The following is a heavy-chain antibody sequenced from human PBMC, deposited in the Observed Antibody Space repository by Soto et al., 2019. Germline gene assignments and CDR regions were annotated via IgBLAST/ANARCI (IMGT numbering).Heavy chain of an antibody. Sequence: XGSLRLSCAASGFTFSRYGMHWVRQAPGKGLEWVAIISYDGSNKYYADSVKGRFTISRDDSKNTLYLQMNSLRAEDKAVYYCAKDGEALYYYDTSGPKTWFDSWGLGTLVTVSS. CDR3: AKDGEALYYYDTSGPKTWFDS. J-gene: IGHJ5*01. D-gene: IGHD3-22*01. CDR1: GFTFSRYG. V-gene: IGHV3-30*18. CDR2: ISYDGSNK.